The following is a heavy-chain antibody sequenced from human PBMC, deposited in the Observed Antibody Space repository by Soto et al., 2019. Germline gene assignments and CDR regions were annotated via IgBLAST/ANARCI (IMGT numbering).Heavy chain of an antibody. D-gene: IGHD4-17*01. J-gene: IGHJ4*02. Sequence: TSETLSLTCTVSGDSPSSASCYWAWIRQPPGKVLEWIGNIYYSGSANYTPSLESRVTISVDTSKNQFSLKLSSVTAADTAVYYCARAHDYGGFFDYWGQGTLVTVSS. CDR1: GDSPSSASCY. CDR2: IYYSGSA. CDR3: ARAHDYGGFFDY. V-gene: IGHV4-61*01.